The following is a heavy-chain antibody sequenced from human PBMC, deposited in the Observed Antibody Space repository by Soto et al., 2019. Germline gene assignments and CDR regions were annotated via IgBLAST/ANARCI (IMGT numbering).Heavy chain of an antibody. CDR1: GYTFTSYA. CDR2: INAGNGNT. V-gene: IGHV1-3*01. Sequence: ASVKVSCKASGYTFTSYAMHWVRQAPGQRLEWMGWINAGNGNTKYSQKFQGRVTITRDTSASTAYMELSSLRSEDTAVYYCATGGGWYVWFDPWGQGTLVTVSS. CDR3: ATGGGWYVWFDP. D-gene: IGHD6-19*01. J-gene: IGHJ5*02.